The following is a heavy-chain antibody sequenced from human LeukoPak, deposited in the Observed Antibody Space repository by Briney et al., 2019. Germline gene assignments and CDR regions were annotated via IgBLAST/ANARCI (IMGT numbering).Heavy chain of an antibody. D-gene: IGHD1-1*01. J-gene: IGHJ4*02. V-gene: IGHV3-20*01. CDR3: ARGAPGTTFAF. CDR2: INWNGGST. CDR1: RFNFDDYG. Sequence: GGSLRLSCAASRFNFDDYGMSWVRHAPGKGLEWVSGINWNGGSTGYADSVKGRFTISRDNAKNSLYLQMNSLRAEDTALYDFARGAPGTTFAFWGQEPLVTVSP.